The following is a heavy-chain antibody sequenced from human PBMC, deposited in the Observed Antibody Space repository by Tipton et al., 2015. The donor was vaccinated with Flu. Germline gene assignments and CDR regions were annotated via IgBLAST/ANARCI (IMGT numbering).Heavy chain of an antibody. CDR2: IGGSGTTT. V-gene: IGHV3-23*01. D-gene: IGHD4-23*01. J-gene: IGHJ4*02. CDR3: AKDPYGGNSGNYFDF. CDR1: GFTFTSNA. Sequence: AASGFTFTSNAMSWVRQAPGKGLEWVSAIGGSGTTTYYADSVKGRFTISRDNSRNTVFLQMDNLGAEDTALYYCAKDPYGGNSGNYFDFWGQGTLVAVSS.